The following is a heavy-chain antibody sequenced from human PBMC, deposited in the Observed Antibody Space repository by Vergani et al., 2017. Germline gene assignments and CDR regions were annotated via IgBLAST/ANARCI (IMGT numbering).Heavy chain of an antibody. V-gene: IGHV4-39*01. Sequence: QLQLQESGPGLVKPSETLSLTCTVSGGSISSSSYYWGWIRQPPGKGLEWIGSIYYSGGTYYNPSLKSRVTISVDTSKNQFSLKLSSVTAADTAVYYCARQGAAKGYMDVWGKGTTVTVSS. CDR2: IYYSGGT. D-gene: IGHD6-25*01. J-gene: IGHJ6*03. CDR3: ARQGAAKGYMDV. CDR1: GGSISSSSYY.